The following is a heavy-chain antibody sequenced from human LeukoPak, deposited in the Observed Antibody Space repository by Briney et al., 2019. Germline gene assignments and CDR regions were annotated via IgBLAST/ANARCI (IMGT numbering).Heavy chain of an antibody. J-gene: IGHJ6*03. CDR3: AKDQSTGTSWTSYYMDV. CDR1: GFTSNSYG. CDR2: IRYDGSDK. D-gene: IGHD1-14*01. V-gene: IGHV3-30*02. Sequence: GESLRLSCAASGFTSNSYGMHWVRQAPGKRLEWVAFIRYDGSDKYYADPVTGRFSISRDSSKNTPFLQMNSLRIEDTAVYYCAKDQSTGTSWTSYYMDVWGKGTTVTVSS.